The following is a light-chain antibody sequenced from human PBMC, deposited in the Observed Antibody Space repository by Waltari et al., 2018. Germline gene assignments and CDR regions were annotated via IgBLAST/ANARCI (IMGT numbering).Light chain of an antibody. J-gene: IGLJ1*01. CDR3: AGWDGSLNGYV. CDR2: NTN. Sequence: QSVLTQPPSASGTPGQRVTISCSGSSSNIGSSYVNWYQQLPGTAPKLLNYNTNHRPSGGPDRCSGSKYGTSAFLAISGLQSEDEADYYCAGWDGSLNGYVFGAATKVTVL. V-gene: IGLV1-44*01. CDR1: SSNIGSSY.